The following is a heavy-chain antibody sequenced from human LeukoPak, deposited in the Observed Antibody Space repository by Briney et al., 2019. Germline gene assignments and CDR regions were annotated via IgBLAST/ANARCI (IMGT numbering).Heavy chain of an antibody. Sequence: PGGSLRLSCAASGFTFSSYWMHCVRQAPGKGLVWVSRINSDGSSTSYADSVKGRFTISRDNAKNTLYLQMNNLRAEDTAVYYCASSYDFWSGYGWFDPWGQGTLVTVSS. CDR2: INSDGSST. V-gene: IGHV3-74*01. D-gene: IGHD3-3*01. J-gene: IGHJ5*02. CDR1: GFTFSSYW. CDR3: ASSYDFWSGYGWFDP.